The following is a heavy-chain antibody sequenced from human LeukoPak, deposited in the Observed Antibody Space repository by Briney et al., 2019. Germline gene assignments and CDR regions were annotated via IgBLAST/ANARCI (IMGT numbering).Heavy chain of an antibody. CDR1: GYTFTSYD. D-gene: IGHD7-27*01. V-gene: IGHV1-8*01. CDR2: MSPNSGDT. J-gene: IGHJ4*02. Sequence: ASVKVSCKASGYTFTSYDFNWVRQATGQRPEWMGWMSPNSGDTGYAQKFQDRVTMTRSTSISTAYMELSSLRSDGTAVYYCARGPPNWGYDYWGPGTLVTVSS. CDR3: ARGPPNWGYDY.